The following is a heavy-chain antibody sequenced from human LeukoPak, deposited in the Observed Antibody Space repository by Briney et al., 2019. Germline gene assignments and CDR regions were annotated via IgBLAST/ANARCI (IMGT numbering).Heavy chain of an antibody. CDR1: GFTFSNAW. J-gene: IGHJ4*02. Sequence: GGSLRLSCAASGFTFSNAWMSWVRQAPGKGLEWVGRIKSKTEGGTTDYGAPVKGRFTISRDDSKNTLYPQMNSLKTEDTAVYYCTTGRRFDYWGQGTLVTVSS. V-gene: IGHV3-15*01. CDR2: IKSKTEGGTT. CDR3: TTGRRFDY.